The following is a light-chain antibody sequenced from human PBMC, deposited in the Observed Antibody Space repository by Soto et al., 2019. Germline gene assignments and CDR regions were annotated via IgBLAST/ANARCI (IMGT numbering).Light chain of an antibody. V-gene: IGKV3-11*01. Sequence: EIVLTQSPATLSLSPGERATLSCRASQSVSSYLAWYQQKPGQAPRLLIYGASSRATGIPDRFSGSGSGTDFTLTISSLEPEDFAVYHCQQRSSWPSFGQGTRLEIK. CDR2: GAS. CDR3: QQRSSWPS. J-gene: IGKJ5*01. CDR1: QSVSSY.